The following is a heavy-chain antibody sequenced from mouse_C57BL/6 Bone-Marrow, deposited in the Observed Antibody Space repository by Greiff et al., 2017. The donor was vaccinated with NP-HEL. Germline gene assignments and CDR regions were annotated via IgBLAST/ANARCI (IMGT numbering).Heavy chain of an antibody. Sequence: EVQLQQSGPELVKPGASVKISCKASGYTFTDYYMNWVKQSHGKSLEWIGDINPNNGGTSYNQKFKGKATLTVDKSSSTAYMELRSLTSEDSAVYYCAANWDVRAMDYWGQGTSVTVSS. CDR3: AANWDVRAMDY. CDR2: INPNNGGT. D-gene: IGHD4-1*02. CDR1: GYTFTDYY. J-gene: IGHJ4*01. V-gene: IGHV1-26*01.